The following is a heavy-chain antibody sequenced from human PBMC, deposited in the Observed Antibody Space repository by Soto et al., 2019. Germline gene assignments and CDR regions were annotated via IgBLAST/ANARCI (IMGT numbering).Heavy chain of an antibody. D-gene: IGHD4-17*01. CDR1: GYSFTIYC. J-gene: IGHJ4*02. CDR2: IYPGDSDT. V-gene: IGHV5-51*01. Sequence: GESLKISCNGSGYSFTIYCIGLVLQMPGKGLEWMWIIYPGDSDTRYSPSFQGQVTISADKSISTAYLQWSSLKASDTAMYYCARCDDYGDYVLRYWGQGTLVTVSS. CDR3: ARCDDYGDYVLRY.